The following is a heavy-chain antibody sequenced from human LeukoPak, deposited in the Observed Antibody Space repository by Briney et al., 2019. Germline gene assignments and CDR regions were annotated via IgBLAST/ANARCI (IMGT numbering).Heavy chain of an antibody. Sequence: SETLSLTCTVSDGSISGYYWSWIRQPPGKGLEWIGEINHSGSTNYNPSLKSRVTISVDTSKNQFSLKLSSVTAADTAVYYCATIPVAAAAPGGYWGQGTLVTVSS. V-gene: IGHV4-34*01. J-gene: IGHJ4*02. CDR2: INHSGST. CDR3: ATIPVAAAAPGGY. D-gene: IGHD6-13*01. CDR1: DGSISGYY.